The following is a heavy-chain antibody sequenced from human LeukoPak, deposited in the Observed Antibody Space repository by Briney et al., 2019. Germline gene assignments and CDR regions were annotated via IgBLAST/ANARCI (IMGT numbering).Heavy chain of an antibody. CDR2: ISWNSGSI. Sequence: PGVSLRLSYAASGFTFDDYAMHWVRQAPGKGLEWVSGISWNSGSIVYAESVKDRFTISRDNDKNSLYLQMNSLRAEDTALYYCAKDLSSSGRYYFDYWGQGTLVTVSP. D-gene: IGHD3-22*01. CDR3: AKDLSSSGRYYFDY. J-gene: IGHJ4*02. V-gene: IGHV3-9*01. CDR1: GFTFDDYA.